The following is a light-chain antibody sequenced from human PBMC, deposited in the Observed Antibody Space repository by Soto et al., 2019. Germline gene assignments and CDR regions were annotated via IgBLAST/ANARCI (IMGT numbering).Light chain of an antibody. CDR1: QTVSSSD. J-gene: IGKJ1*01. V-gene: IGKV3-20*01. CDR3: QQYGRSWT. CDR2: GAS. Sequence: EIVLTQSPGTLSLSPGERATLSRRASQTVSSSDLAWYKQKVGQPPRLLIYGASSRATGIPDRFSGSGSGTDFTLTISRLEPEDFAVDYCQQYGRSWTFGEGTKVDIK.